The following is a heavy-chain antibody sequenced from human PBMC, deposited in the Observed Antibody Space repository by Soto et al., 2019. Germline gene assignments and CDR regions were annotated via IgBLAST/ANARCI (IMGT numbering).Heavy chain of an antibody. CDR3: AREMEDGAMVSRHWFDP. Sequence: PSETLSLTCTVSGGSISSGDKYWSWIRQSPGKGLEWIGYIYYSGSTYYKPSLKSRVSMSVDTSKNQFSLKLSSVTAADTAVYYCAREMEDGAMVSRHWFDPWGQGILVTVSS. V-gene: IGHV4-30-4*01. CDR2: IYYSGST. J-gene: IGHJ5*02. CDR1: GGSISSGDKY. D-gene: IGHD5-18*01.